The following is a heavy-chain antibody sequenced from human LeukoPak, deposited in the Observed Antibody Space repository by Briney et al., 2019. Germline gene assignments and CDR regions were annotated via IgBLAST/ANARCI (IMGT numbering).Heavy chain of an antibody. D-gene: IGHD5-18*01. CDR1: GGSISRYY. J-gene: IGHJ3*02. V-gene: IGHV4-59*08. CDR3: ARPGVGSGRYGAFDI. Sequence: SETLSLTCTVSGGSISRYYWSWIRQPPGKGLEWIGYIYYSGSTDYNPSLKSRVTISVDTSKNQFSLKLSSVTAADTAVYYCARPGVGSGRYGAFDIWGQGTMVTVSS. CDR2: IYYSGST.